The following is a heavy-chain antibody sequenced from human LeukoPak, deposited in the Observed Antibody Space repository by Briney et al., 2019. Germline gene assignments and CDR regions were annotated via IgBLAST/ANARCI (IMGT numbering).Heavy chain of an antibody. V-gene: IGHV4-34*01. J-gene: IGHJ1*01. CDR1: GGSFSGYY. CDR2: INHSGST. CDR3: ARTVRRTYYYDSSGYYFQH. D-gene: IGHD3-22*01. Sequence: PSETLSLTCAVYGGSFSGYYWSWIRQPPGKGLEWIGEINHSGSTNYNPSLKSRVTISVDTSKNQFSLKLSSVTAADTAVYYCARTVRRTYYYDSSGYYFQHWGQGTLVTVSS.